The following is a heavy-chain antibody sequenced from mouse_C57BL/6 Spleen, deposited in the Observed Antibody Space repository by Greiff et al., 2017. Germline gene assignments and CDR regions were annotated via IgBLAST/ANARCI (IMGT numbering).Heavy chain of an antibody. J-gene: IGHJ2*01. CDR1: GYAFSSSW. CDR2: IYPGDGDT. CDR3: ALLTGTGDYFDY. V-gene: IGHV1-82*01. D-gene: IGHD4-1*01. Sequence: VQRVESGPELVKPGASVKISCKASGYAFSSSWMNWVKQRPGKGLEWIGRIYPGDGDTNYNGKFKGKATLTADKSSSTAYMQLSSLTSEDSAVYFCALLTGTGDYFDYWGQGTTLTVSS.